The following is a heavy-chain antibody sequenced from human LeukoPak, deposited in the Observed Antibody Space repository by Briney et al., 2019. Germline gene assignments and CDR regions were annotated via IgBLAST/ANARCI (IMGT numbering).Heavy chain of an antibody. V-gene: IGHV1-69*04. CDR1: GTFSSHA. Sequence: GSSVKVSCRASGTFSSHAITWVRQAPGQGLEWMGRIIPIVDLVNSAQKFQGRVTFTADKSTTTAYMELSSLRSEDTAVYYCARAEEDCSGSFCGGSWGQGTLVTVSS. D-gene: IGHD3-10*02. CDR3: ARAEEDCSGSFCGGS. J-gene: IGHJ4*02. CDR2: IIPIVDLV.